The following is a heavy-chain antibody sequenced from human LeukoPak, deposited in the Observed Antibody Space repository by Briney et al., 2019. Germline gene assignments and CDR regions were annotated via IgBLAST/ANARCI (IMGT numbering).Heavy chain of an antibody. V-gene: IGHV4-34*01. Sequence: PSETLSLTCAVYGGSFSGYYWSWIRQPPGKGLEWIGEINHSGSTNYNPSLKSRVTISGDTSKNQFSLKLSSVTAADTAVYYCARGQGRWLVRYYYFYMDVWGKGTTVTVSS. CDR1: GGSFSGYY. J-gene: IGHJ6*03. CDR2: INHSGST. CDR3: ARGQGRWLVRYYYFYMDV. D-gene: IGHD6-19*01.